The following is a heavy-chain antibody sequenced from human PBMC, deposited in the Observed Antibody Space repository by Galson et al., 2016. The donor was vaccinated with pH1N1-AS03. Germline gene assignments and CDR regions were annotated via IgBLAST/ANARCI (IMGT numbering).Heavy chain of an antibody. CDR1: GGSSSSQA. J-gene: IGHJ3*02. CDR3: ANRRQNWGGWGAFHI. D-gene: IGHD7-27*01. V-gene: IGHV1-69*04. Sequence: SVKVSCKGSGGSSSSQAVNWVRQAPGQGLEWVGRIIPNRGTATYGQKLQGRVTITADTSTETAHMELISLTSEDTAVYYCANRRQNWGGWGAFHIWGQGTMVTVSS. CDR2: IIPNRGTA.